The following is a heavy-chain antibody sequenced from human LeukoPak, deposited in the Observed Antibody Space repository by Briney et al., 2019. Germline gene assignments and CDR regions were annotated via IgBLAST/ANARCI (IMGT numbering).Heavy chain of an antibody. V-gene: IGHV4-59*01. J-gene: IGHJ4*02. CDR3: ARGGHYYEEIV. Sequence: SETLSLTCAVSGDSLSHYYWTWIRQPPGEGLEWIGYIYSSGDTRFSPSLKSRVTISLDASRSQFSLRLTSVTAADTAVCFCARGGHYYEEIVWGQGILVTVSS. D-gene: IGHD3-22*01. CDR1: GDSLSHYY. CDR2: IYSSGDT.